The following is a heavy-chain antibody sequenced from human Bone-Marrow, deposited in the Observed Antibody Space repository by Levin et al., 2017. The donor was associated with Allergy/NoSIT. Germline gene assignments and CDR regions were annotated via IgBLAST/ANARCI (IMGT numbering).Heavy chain of an antibody. D-gene: IGHD3-3*01. V-gene: IGHV3-21*01. CDR3: AREGTIFGDY. Sequence: PGGSLRLSCEASGFTFTSYSLNWVRQAPGKGLEWVSSITGGGTYINYADSVKGRFTISRDNAKNSLYLQMNSLRAEDTAVYFCAREGTIFGDYWGQGTLVTVSS. CDR2: ITGGGTYI. CDR1: GFTFTSYS. J-gene: IGHJ4*02.